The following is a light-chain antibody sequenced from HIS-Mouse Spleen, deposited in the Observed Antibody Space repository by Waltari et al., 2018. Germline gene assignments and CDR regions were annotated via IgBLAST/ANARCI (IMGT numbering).Light chain of an antibody. CDR1: TLGDTS. J-gene: IGLJ2*01. CDR3: QAWDSSTVV. CDR2: QDS. V-gene: IGLV3-1*01. Sequence: SYDLTKPPSVSVSPGPTPCTPCSVDTLGDTSLCWYQQQPGQSPVLVIYQDSKRPSGIPERFSGSNSGNTATLTISGTQAMDEADYYCQAWDSSTVVFGGGTKLTVL.